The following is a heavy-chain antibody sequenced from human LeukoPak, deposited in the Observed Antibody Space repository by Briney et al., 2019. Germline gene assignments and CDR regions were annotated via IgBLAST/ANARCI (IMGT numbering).Heavy chain of an antibody. CDR3: ARGPYYGSGSFFDY. V-gene: IGHV1-8*03. J-gene: IGHJ4*02. CDR2: MNPNSGNT. D-gene: IGHD3-10*01. CDR1: GYTFTSYD. Sequence: ASVKVPCKASGYTFTSYDINWVRQATGQGLEWMGWMNPNSGNTGYAQKFQGRVTITRNTSISTAYMELSSLRSEDTAVYYCARGPYYGSGSFFDYWGQGTLVTVSS.